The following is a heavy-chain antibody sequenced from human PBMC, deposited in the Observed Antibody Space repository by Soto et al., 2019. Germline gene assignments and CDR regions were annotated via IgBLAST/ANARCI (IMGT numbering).Heavy chain of an antibody. V-gene: IGHV3-21*01. CDR1: GFTFSSYS. D-gene: IGHD3-16*01. Sequence: GGSLRLSCAASGFTFSSYSMNWVRQAPGKKLEWVSSISSSSSYIYYADSVKGRFTISRDNAKNSLYLQMNSLRAEDSVVYYCARDWGYYYYYGMDVWGQGTTVTVSS. CDR3: ARDWGYYYYYGMDV. CDR2: ISSSSSYI. J-gene: IGHJ6*02.